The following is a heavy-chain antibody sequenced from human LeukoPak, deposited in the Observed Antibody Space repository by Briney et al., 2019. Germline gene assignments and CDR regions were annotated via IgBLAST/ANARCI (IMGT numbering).Heavy chain of an antibody. Sequence: ASVKVSCKASGYTFTSYGISWVRQAPGQGLEWMGWISAYDGNTNYAQKLQGGVIMTTDTSTSTAYMELRSLRSDDTAVYYCARDKQWLVTPYYFDYWGQGTLVTVSS. CDR2: ISAYDGNT. D-gene: IGHD6-19*01. V-gene: IGHV1-18*01. J-gene: IGHJ4*02. CDR3: ARDKQWLVTPYYFDY. CDR1: GYTFTSYG.